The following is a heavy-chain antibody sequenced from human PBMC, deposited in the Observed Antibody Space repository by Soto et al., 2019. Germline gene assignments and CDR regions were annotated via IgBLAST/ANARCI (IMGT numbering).Heavy chain of an antibody. J-gene: IGHJ4*02. Sequence: EVQLLESGGGLVQPGGSLRLSCAASGFTFSSYAMRWVRQAPGKGLEWVSAISGSGGSTYYADSVKGRFTISRDDSKNALYLQMTCLGAEDMAVLYSARRGSGGGCDVWGQGNLVIVSS. V-gene: IGHV3-23*01. D-gene: IGHD3-16*01. CDR3: ARRGSGGGCDV. CDR1: GFTFSSYA. CDR2: ISGSGGST.